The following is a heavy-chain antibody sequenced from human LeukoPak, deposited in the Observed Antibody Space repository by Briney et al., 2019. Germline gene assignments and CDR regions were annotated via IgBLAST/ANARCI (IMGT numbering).Heavy chain of an antibody. CDR1: GYTFTGYY. CDR2: INPNSGGT. Sequence: GASVKVSCKASGYTFTGYYMHWVRQAPGQGLEWMGWINPNSGGTNYAQKFQGRVTMTRDTSISTAYMGLSRLRSDDTAVYYCARSGTTGDYYFDYWGQGTLVTVSS. D-gene: IGHD4-17*01. CDR3: ARSGTTGDYYFDY. J-gene: IGHJ4*02. V-gene: IGHV1-2*02.